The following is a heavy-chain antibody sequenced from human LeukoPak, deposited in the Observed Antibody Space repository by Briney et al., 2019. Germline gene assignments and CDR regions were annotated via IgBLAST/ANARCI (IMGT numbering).Heavy chain of an antibody. CDR1: GFTVSSNY. D-gene: IGHD6-13*01. J-gene: IGHJ4*02. CDR3: AGVGRYQQLDTPGAFDY. CDR2: IYSGGST. Sequence: GGSLRLSCAASGFTVSSNYMSWVRQAPGKGLEWVSVIYSGGSTYYADSVKGRFTISRHNSKNTLYLQMNSLRAEDTAVYYCAGVGRYQQLDTPGAFDYWGQGTLVTVSS. V-gene: IGHV3-53*04.